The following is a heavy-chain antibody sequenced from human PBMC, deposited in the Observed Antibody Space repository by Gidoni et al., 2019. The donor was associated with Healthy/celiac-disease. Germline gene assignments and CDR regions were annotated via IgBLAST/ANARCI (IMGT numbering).Heavy chain of an antibody. D-gene: IGHD2-21*01. Sequence: QLQLQESGPGLVKPSETLSLTCTVSGGSISSSSYYWGWIRQPPGKGLEWIGSIYYSGSTYYNPSLKSRVTISVDTSKNQFSLKLSSVTAADTAVYYCARLWPETDDAFDIWGQGTMVTVSS. CDR1: GGSISSSSYY. V-gene: IGHV4-39*01. CDR2: IYYSGST. CDR3: ARLWPETDDAFDI. J-gene: IGHJ3*02.